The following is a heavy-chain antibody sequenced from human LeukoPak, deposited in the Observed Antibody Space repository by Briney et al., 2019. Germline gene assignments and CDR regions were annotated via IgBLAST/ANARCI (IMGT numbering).Heavy chain of an antibody. J-gene: IGHJ3*02. CDR2: ISGSGGST. Sequence: AGGSLRLSCAASGFTFSSYAMSWVRQAPGKGLEWVSAISGSGGSTYYADSVKGRFTISRDNSKNTLYLQMNSLRAEDTAVYYCARGDFGVVINFAFDIWGQGTMVTVSS. V-gene: IGHV3-23*01. D-gene: IGHD3-3*01. CDR3: ARGDFGVVINFAFDI. CDR1: GFTFSSYA.